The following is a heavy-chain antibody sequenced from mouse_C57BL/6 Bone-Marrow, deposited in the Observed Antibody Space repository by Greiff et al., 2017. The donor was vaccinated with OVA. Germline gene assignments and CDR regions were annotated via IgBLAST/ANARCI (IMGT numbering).Heavy chain of an antibody. CDR1: GFTFSSYG. V-gene: IGHV5-6*02. J-gene: IGHJ4*01. Sequence: EVKVVESGGDLVKPGGSLKLSCAASGFTFSSYGMSWVRQTPDKRLEWVATISSGGSYTYYPDSVKGRFTISRDNAKNTLYLQMSSLKSEDTAMYYCARRRDAMDYWGQGTSVTVSS. CDR3: ARRRDAMDY. CDR2: ISSGGSYT.